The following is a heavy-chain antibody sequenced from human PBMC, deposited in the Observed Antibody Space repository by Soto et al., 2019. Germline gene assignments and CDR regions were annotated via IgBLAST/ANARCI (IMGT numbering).Heavy chain of an antibody. D-gene: IGHD1-26*01. J-gene: IGHJ4*02. CDR1: GGTFSSYT. CDR3: ARVGSEEDLDY. CDR2: IIPILGIA. V-gene: IGHV1-69*02. Sequence: ALVKVSCKASGGTFSSYTISWVRQAPGQGLEWMGRIIPILGIANYAQKFQGRVTITADKSTSTAYMELGSLRSEDTAVYYCARVGSEEDLDYWGQGTLVTVSS.